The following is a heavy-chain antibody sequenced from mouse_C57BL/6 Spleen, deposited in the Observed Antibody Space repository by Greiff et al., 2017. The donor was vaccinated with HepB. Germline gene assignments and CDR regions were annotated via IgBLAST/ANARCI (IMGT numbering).Heavy chain of an antibody. J-gene: IGHJ2*01. CDR1: GYTFTSYW. Sequence: QVHVKQPGTELVKPGASVKLSCKASGYTFTSYWMHWVKQRPGQGLEWIGNINPSNGGTNYNEKFKSKATLTVDKSSSTAYMQLSSLTSEDSAVYYCAREEDINSNYIFFDYWGQGTTLTVSS. CDR3: AREEDINSNYIFFDY. CDR2: INPSNGGT. V-gene: IGHV1-53*01. D-gene: IGHD2-5*01.